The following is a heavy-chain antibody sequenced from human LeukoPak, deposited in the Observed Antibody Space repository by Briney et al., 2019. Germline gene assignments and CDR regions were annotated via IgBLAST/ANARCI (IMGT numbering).Heavy chain of an antibody. CDR2: ISSSGSTI. D-gene: IGHD2-15*01. V-gene: IGHV3-48*03. CDR3: ARAIGYCSGGSCATKFDP. CDR1: GFTFSSYE. J-gene: IGHJ5*02. Sequence: GGSLRLSCATSGFTFSSYEMNWVRQAPGKGLEWVSYISSSGSTIYYADSVKGRFTISRDNAKNSLYLQMNSLRAEDTAVYYCARAIGYCSGGSCATKFDPWGQGTLVTVSS.